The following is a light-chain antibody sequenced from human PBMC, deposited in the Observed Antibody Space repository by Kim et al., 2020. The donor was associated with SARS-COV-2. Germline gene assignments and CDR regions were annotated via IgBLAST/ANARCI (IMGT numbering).Light chain of an antibody. V-gene: IGLV2-8*01. CDR3: SSYAGSNDLV. CDR1: SRDLGRNHY. Sequence: GQSADTSSTGTSRDLGRNHYVSWYQHHPGKAPKLIIYDASKRPAGVPDRFSGAKSGNTASLTVSGLQAEDEADYYCSSYAGSNDLVFGGGTQLTVL. J-gene: IGLJ2*01. CDR2: DAS.